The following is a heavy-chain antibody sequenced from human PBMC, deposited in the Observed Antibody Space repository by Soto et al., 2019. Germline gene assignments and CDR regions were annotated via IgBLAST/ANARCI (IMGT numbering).Heavy chain of an antibody. CDR1: GYSFTSQY. CDR2: INPNGGST. D-gene: IGHD3-16*01. CDR3: GGETGVRPGGGGTEPLDI. J-gene: IGHJ3*02. Sequence: QVQLVQSGAEVKKPGASVKISCEASGYSFTSQYVHWVRQAPGQGLEWMGIINPNGGSTTYAQKLRGRVHTTRETAPCAVLRELSSPTAGGPGVFFCGGETGVRPGGGGTEPLDIWGQRTMVTVAS. V-gene: IGHV1-46*04.